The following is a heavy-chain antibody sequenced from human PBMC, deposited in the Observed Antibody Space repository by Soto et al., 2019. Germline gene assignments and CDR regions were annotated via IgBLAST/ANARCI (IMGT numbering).Heavy chain of an antibody. CDR2: ISSGSDTI. D-gene: IGHD1-26*01. J-gene: IGHJ4*02. CDR1: GFTFSDYG. CDR3: AIVSTTWEDDY. Sequence: EVQLVESGGDLVQPGGSLRLSCAASGFTFSDYGVNWVRQAPGKGLEWISYISSGSDTIYYADSVKGRFTISRDNAKKSLFLQITSLRDEDTAVYYCAIVSTTWEDDYWGQGTLVTVSS. V-gene: IGHV3-48*02.